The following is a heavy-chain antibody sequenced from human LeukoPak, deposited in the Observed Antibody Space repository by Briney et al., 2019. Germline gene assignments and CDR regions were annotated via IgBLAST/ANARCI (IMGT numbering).Heavy chain of an antibody. CDR1: VFTFSSYT. CDR3: AVRFLVLDY. V-gene: IGHV3-21*01. Sequence: SGGSLRLSCAASVFTFSSYTMNWVRQAPWKGLEWVSSISSSTTYIYYADSVKGRFTMSRGNAKNSLYLQMNSLRAEDTAVYYCAVRFLVLDYWGQGTLVTVSS. D-gene: IGHD3-3*01. J-gene: IGHJ4*02. CDR2: ISSSTTYI.